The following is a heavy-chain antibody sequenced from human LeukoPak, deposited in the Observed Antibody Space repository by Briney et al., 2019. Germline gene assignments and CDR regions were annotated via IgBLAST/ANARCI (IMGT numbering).Heavy chain of an antibody. D-gene: IGHD6-19*01. J-gene: IGHJ4*02. CDR3: ARVPPPSISVSGTGFF. Sequence: SQTLSLTCTVSGGSISSGDYYWSWIRQPPGKGLEWIGYIYYRGRTYYKPSLKSRVTISVDTSKNQFSLKLSSVTAADTAVYYCARVPPPSISVSGTGFFWGQGTLVTVSS. CDR1: GGSISSGDYY. V-gene: IGHV4-30-4*01. CDR2: IYYRGRT.